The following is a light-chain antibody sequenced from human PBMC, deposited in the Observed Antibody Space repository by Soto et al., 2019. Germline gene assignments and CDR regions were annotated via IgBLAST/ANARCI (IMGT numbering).Light chain of an antibody. CDR2: KAS. V-gene: IGKV1-5*03. CDR1: QSISIW. Sequence: DIQMTQSPSTLSASVGDSVTITCRASQSISIWLAWYQQKPGKAPKLLIYKASSLESGVPSRFSGNGSGTEFTLTISSLQPDDFATYYCQQYDDYPYTFGQGTKLEIK. J-gene: IGKJ2*01. CDR3: QQYDDYPYT.